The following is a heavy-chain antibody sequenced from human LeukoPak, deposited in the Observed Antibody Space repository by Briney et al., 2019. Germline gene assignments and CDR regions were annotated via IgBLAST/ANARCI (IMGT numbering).Heavy chain of an antibody. Sequence: GGSLRLSCAASGFTFSQYAMNWVRQAPGKGLEWVSVISGSGRSTYYADSVKGRFTISRDKSTNTVYLQMSSLRAEDTAFYYCAKSVVNSGTYIPFDYWGQGTLVTVSS. V-gene: IGHV3-23*01. CDR3: AKSVVNSGTYIPFDY. J-gene: IGHJ4*02. D-gene: IGHD1-26*01. CDR2: ISGSGRST. CDR1: GFTFSQYA.